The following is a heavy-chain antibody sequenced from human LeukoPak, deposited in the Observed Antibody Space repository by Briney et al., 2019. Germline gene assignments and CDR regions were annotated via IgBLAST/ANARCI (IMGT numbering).Heavy chain of an antibody. CDR3: ARLSPTTLGAFDI. Sequence: SETLSLTCTVSGGSISSSSYYWGWIRRPPGKGLEWIGNIYYSGSTYYNPSLKSRVTISVDTSKNQFSLKLSSVTAADTAVYYCARLSPTTLGAFDIWGQGTMVTVSS. CDR1: GGSISSSSYY. D-gene: IGHD1-26*01. J-gene: IGHJ3*02. V-gene: IGHV4-39*01. CDR2: IYYSGST.